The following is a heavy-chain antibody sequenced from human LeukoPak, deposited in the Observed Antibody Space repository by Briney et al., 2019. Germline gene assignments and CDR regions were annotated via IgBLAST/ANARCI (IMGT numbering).Heavy chain of an antibody. V-gene: IGHV3-30*04. CDR2: ISYDGSNK. D-gene: IGHD3-16*02. CDR3: ASSMITFGGVIVGFDY. CDR1: GFTFSSYA. Sequence: PGGSLRLSCAASGFTFSSYAMHWVRQAPGKGLEWVAVISYDGSNKYYADSVKGRFTISRDNSKNTLYLQMNSLRAEDTAVYYCASSMITFGGVIVGFDYWGQGTLVTVSS. J-gene: IGHJ4*02.